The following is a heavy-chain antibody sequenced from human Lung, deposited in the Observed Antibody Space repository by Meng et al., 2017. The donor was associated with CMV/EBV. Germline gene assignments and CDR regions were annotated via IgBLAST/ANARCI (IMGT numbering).Heavy chain of an antibody. Sequence: QVQLPESGPGLVKPSGTLSLTCAVSGGSISSSNWWSWVRQPPGKGLEWIGEIYHSGSTNYNPSLKSRVTISVDKSKNQFSLKLSSVTAADTAVYYCASFPPPGKQWLVTDYWGQGTLVTASS. J-gene: IGHJ4*02. V-gene: IGHV4-4*02. CDR1: GGSISSSNW. CDR3: ASFPPPGKQWLVTDY. CDR2: IYHSGST. D-gene: IGHD6-19*01.